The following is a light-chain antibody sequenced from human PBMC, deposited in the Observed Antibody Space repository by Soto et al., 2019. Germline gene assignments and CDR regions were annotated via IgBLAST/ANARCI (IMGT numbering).Light chain of an antibody. CDR2: GAA. V-gene: IGKV3-20*01. CDR3: HLYGSSPPWT. Sequence: EIVLTQSPGTLSLSPGERATLSCRASQSVSSSYLAWYQQKPGQAPRLLIYGAASRATGIPDRFSGSGSGTDFTLTISRLEPEAFAEYYCHLYGSSPPWTFGQGTKVEIK. J-gene: IGKJ1*01. CDR1: QSVSSSY.